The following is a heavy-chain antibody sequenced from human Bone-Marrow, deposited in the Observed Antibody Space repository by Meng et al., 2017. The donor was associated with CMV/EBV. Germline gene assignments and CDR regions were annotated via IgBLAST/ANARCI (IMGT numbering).Heavy chain of an antibody. D-gene: IGHD3-3*01. V-gene: IGHV3-66*01. J-gene: IGHJ6*01. CDR2: IYSAGST. CDR1: GFTFSSYE. CDR3: ARDSHRLYDFWSGYEYYYYYYGMDV. Sequence: LSLTCAASGFTFSSYEMNWVRQAPGKGLECVSVIYSAGSTYYADSVKGRFTISRDNAKNSLYLQMNSLRAEDTAVYYCARDSHRLYDFWSGYEYYYYYYGMDVWGQGTTVTVSS.